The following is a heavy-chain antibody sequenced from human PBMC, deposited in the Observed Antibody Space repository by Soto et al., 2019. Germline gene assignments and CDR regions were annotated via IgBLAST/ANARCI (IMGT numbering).Heavy chain of an antibody. CDR1: GYTLTELS. CDR3: ATGGHTIVVSY. D-gene: IGHD2-15*01. J-gene: IGHJ4*02. V-gene: IGHV1-24*01. CDR2: FDPEDGET. Sequence: ASVKVSCKVSGYTLTELSMHWVRQAPGKGLEWMGGFDPEDGETIYAQKLQGRVTTTEDTSTDTAYMELSSLRSEDTAVYYCATGGHTIVVSYWGQGTLVTVSS.